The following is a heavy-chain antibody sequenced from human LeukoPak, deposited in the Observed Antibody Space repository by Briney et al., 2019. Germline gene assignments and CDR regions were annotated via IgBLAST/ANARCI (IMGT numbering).Heavy chain of an antibody. CDR2: IYPRDGST. J-gene: IGHJ4*02. Sequence: ASVKVSCKASGYSFTSNYIHWVRQAPGQGLEWMGMIYPRDGSTSYAQKFQGRVTVTRDTSTSTVHMELSGLRSEDTAVYYCARDQEAFDYWGQGILVTVSS. CDR1: GYSFTSNY. CDR3: ARDQEAFDY. V-gene: IGHV1-46*01.